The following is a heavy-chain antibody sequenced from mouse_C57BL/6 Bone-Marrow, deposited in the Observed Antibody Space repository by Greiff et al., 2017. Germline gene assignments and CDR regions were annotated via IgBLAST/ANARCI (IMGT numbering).Heavy chain of an antibody. CDR3: ARKVARGYSMDY. CDR1: GYTFTSYW. Sequence: VQLQQPGAELVMPGASVKLSCKASGYTFTSYWMHWVKQRPGQGLEWIGEIDPSDSYTNYTHKFKGKSTLTVDKSSSTAYMQLSSLTSEDSAVYYCARKVARGYSMDYWGQGTSVTVAS. J-gene: IGHJ4*01. V-gene: IGHV1-69*01. D-gene: IGHD1-1*01. CDR2: IDPSDSYT.